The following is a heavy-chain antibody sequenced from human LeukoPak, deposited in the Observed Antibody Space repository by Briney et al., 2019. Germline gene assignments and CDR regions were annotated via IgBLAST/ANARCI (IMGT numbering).Heavy chain of an antibody. CDR1: GGTFSSYA. D-gene: IGHD4-17*01. J-gene: IGHJ4*02. CDR3: ARHGMDYGVPRPYFDY. CDR2: IIPILGIA. V-gene: IGHV1-69*04. Sequence: GASVKVSCKASGGTFSSYAISWVRQAPGQGLEWMGRIIPILGIANYAQKFQGRVTITADKSTSTAYMELSSLRSEDTAVYYCARHGMDYGVPRPYFDYWGQGTLVTVSS.